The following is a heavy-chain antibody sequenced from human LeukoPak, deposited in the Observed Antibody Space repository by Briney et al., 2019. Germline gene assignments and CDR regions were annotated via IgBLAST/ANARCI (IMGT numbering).Heavy chain of an antibody. CDR1: PSTFSKYG. Sequence: GGSLRLSCAGSPSTFSKYGIHWVRQAPGKGLEWITFIEHVGTNENYADSVKGRFTVSRDNSQNTVYLQMHSLTAEDTAVYYCTSNPGTDRLIFWGQGTLVTVSS. J-gene: IGHJ4*02. CDR2: IEHVGTNE. V-gene: IGHV3-30*02. CDR3: TSNPGTDRLIF. D-gene: IGHD2-8*02.